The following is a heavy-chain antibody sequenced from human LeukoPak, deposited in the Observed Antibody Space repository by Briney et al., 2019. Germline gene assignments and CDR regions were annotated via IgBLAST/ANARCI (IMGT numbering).Heavy chain of an antibody. CDR1: GFTFSSYW. CDR2: INSDGSST. V-gene: IGHV3-74*01. J-gene: IGHJ4*02. Sequence: PGASLRLSCAASGFTFSSYWMHWVRQAPGKGLVWVSRINSDGSSTSYADSVKGRFTISRDNAKNTLYLQMNSLRAEDTAVYYCARDQGLSLGDYWGQGTLVTVSS. CDR3: ARDQGLSLGDY. D-gene: IGHD4/OR15-4a*01.